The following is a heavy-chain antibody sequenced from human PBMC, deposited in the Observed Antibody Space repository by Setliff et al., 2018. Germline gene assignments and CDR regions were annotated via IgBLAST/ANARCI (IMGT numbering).Heavy chain of an antibody. V-gene: IGHV1-46*01. CDR1: GYTFTTYY. D-gene: IGHD3-3*01. J-gene: IGHJ4*02. Sequence: ASVKVSCKASGYTFTTYYMHWVRQAPGRGLEWMGVINPGDGSTTYAQKFQGRVEMTRDTSTNTVYMQLNSLRFEDRAVYYCARENTAKNFWGEESDYWGQGTLVTVSS. CDR2: INPGDGST. CDR3: ARENTAKNFWGEESDY.